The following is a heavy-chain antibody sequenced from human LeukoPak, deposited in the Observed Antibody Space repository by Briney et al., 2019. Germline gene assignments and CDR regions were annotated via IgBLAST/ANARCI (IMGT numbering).Heavy chain of an antibody. Sequence: GGSLRLSCAASGFTFSTYEMNWVRQAPGKGLEWIAYITGSSSIIYNADSVKGRFTISRDNAKNSLYLQMNSLRAEDTAVYYCARDFVVATAPLEGYWGQGTPVTVP. D-gene: IGHD2-21*01. CDR3: ARDFVVATAPLEGY. CDR1: GFTFSTYE. CDR2: ITGSSSII. J-gene: IGHJ4*02. V-gene: IGHV3-48*03.